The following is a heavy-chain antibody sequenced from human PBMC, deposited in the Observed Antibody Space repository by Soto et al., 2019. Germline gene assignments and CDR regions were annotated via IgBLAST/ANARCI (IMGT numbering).Heavy chain of an antibody. CDR2: ISYDGSNK. Sequence: PGGSLRLSCAASGFTFSSYGMHWVRQAPGKGLEWVAVISYDGSNKYYADSVKGRFTISRDNSKNTLYLQMNSLRAEDTAVYYCAKPVLEEWLLPYDYWGQGTLVTVSS. V-gene: IGHV3-30*18. CDR1: GFTFSSYG. D-gene: IGHD3-3*01. J-gene: IGHJ4*02. CDR3: AKPVLEEWLLPYDY.